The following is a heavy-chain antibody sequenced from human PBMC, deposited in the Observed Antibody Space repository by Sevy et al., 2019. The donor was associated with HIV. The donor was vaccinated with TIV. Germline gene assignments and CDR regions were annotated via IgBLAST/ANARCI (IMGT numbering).Heavy chain of an antibody. D-gene: IGHD1-1*01. CDR2: SWYDGNDN. CDR3: AKDKLLRETGTTLDA. J-gene: IGHJ5*02. V-gene: IGHV3-33*03. CDR1: GFSLSSYG. Sequence: GGSLRLSCVASGFSLSSYGMHWVRQAPGKGLEWVGISWYDGNDNYYAHSVKGRFTISRDNSKNTLFLQMNNLRGDDTAVYYCAKDKLLRETGTTLDAWGQGTLVTVSS.